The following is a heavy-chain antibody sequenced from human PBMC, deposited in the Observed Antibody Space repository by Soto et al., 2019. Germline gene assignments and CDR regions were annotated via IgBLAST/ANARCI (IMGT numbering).Heavy chain of an antibody. J-gene: IGHJ3*01. CDR3: ATGDTPPAVRGGLDF. CDR1: DFIFSSRP. CDR2: ISHDGGTT. D-gene: IGHD3-10*01. Sequence: HLVESGGDVVQPGRSLRLSCAASDFIFSSRPVHWVRQTPGRGLEWMAVISHDGGTTYYSDSVEGRFTVSRDLSSNTVHMQLNSLRREDSAVYYCATGDTPPAVRGGLDFWGQGTMVTVSS. V-gene: IGHV3-30*01.